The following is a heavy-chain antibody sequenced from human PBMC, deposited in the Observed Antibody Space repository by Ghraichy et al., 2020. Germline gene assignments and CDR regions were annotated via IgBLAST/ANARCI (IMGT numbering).Heavy chain of an antibody. J-gene: IGHJ4*03. CDR1: GFTFTTYA. Sequence: LTCAASGFTFTTYAMGWVRQAPGKRLEWVSAITADAYSTFYADSVKGRFTISRDNSKNTLYLQMNSLRAEDTAVYYCAKVGPVDCTSTSCFFDYWGQGTLVTVSS. D-gene: IGHD2-2*01. V-gene: IGHV3-23*01. CDR2: ITADAYST. CDR3: AKVGPVDCTSTSCFFDY.